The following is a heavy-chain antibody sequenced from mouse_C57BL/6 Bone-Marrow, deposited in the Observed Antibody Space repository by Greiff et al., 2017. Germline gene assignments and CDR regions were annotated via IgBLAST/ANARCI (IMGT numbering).Heavy chain of an antibody. J-gene: IGHJ4*01. D-gene: IGHD2-10*01. V-gene: IGHV1-50*01. CDR3: ARSYYGNYDAMDY. CDR2: IDPSDSYT. Sequence: QVQLQQPGAELVKPGASVKLSCKASGYTFTSYWMQWVKQRPGQGLEWIGEIDPSDSYTNYNQKFKGKATLTVDTSSSTAYMQLSSLTSDDAAVYYCARSYYGNYDAMDYGGQGTSVTVSS. CDR1: GYTFTSYW.